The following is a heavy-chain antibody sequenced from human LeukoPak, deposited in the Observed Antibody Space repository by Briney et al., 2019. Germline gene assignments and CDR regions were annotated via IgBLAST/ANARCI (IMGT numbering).Heavy chain of an antibody. CDR3: AREGTGRYYGSGSYYTVY. J-gene: IGHJ4*02. Sequence: ASVKVSCKASGGTFSIYATSWVRQAPGQGLECMGGIFPIVGTANYAQTFQGRVTITTDESTSTAYMQLSSLRSEDTAVYYCAREGTGRYYGSGSYYTVYWGQGTLVTVSS. CDR1: GGTFSIYA. CDR2: IFPIVGTA. V-gene: IGHV1-69*05. D-gene: IGHD3-10*01.